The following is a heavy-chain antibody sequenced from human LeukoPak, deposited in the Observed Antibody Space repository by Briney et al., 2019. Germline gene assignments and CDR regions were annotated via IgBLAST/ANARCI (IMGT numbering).Heavy chain of an antibody. D-gene: IGHD5-24*01. Sequence: PGRSLRLSCTASGFTFGDYAMSWVRQAPGKGLEWVAVISYDGSNKYYADSVKGRFTISRDSSKNALYLQMNSLRAEDTAVYYCARDGLGTDMAPKPSDAFDIWGQGAMVTVSS. CDR1: GFTFGDYA. V-gene: IGHV3-30-3*01. CDR2: ISYDGSNK. J-gene: IGHJ3*02. CDR3: ARDGLGTDMAPKPSDAFDI.